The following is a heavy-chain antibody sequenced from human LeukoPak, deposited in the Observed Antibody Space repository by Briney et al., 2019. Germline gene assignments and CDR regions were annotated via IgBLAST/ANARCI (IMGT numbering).Heavy chain of an antibody. Sequence: PGGSLRLSCAASGFTFSSYDMNWVRQAPGKELEWVSYISSSGSTIYYADSVKGRLTISRDNAKNSLYLQMSSLRAEDTAVYYCARVSSGSYYILDYWGQGTLVTVSS. CDR1: GFTFSSYD. J-gene: IGHJ4*02. D-gene: IGHD1-26*01. CDR3: ARVSSGSYYILDY. CDR2: ISSSGSTI. V-gene: IGHV3-48*03.